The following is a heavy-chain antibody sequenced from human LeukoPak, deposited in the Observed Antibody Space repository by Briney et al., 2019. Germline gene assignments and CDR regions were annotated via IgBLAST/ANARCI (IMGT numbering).Heavy chain of an antibody. CDR3: ARDQGERRHYYYGMDV. CDR2: INSGGETR. J-gene: IGHJ6*02. D-gene: IGHD1-1*01. V-gene: IGHV3-48*03. CDR1: GFTLNNYE. Sequence: WGSLRLSCAASGFTLNNYEMNWVRQAPGKGLEWVSYINSGGETRYYADSVKGRFTISRDNADNSLSLQMNSLRAEDTAVYYCARDQGERRHYYYGMDVWGQGTTVTVSS.